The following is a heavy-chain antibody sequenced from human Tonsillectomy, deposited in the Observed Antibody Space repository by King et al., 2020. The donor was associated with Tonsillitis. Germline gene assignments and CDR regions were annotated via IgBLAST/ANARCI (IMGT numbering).Heavy chain of an antibody. CDR2: IYYSGST. CDR1: GCSISSYY. J-gene: IGHJ2*01. V-gene: IGHV4-59*08. Sequence: QLQESGPGLVKPSETLSLTCTVSGCSISSYYWSWIRQPPGKGLEWIGYIYYSGSTNYNPSLKSRVTISVDTSKNQFSLKLSSVTAADTAVYYCARHPRNYWYFDLWGRGTLVTVSS. CDR3: ARHPRNYWYFDL.